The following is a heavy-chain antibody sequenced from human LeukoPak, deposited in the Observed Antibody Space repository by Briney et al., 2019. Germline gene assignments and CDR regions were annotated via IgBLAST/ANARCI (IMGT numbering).Heavy chain of an antibody. Sequence: GGSLRLSCAASGFTFSSYGMHWVRQAPGKGLEWVAVISYDGSNKYYADSVKGRFTISRDNSKNTLYLQMNSLRAEDTAVYYCATGEYYYGSGTTWWGQGTLVTVSS. V-gene: IGHV3-30*03. J-gene: IGHJ4*02. CDR1: GFTFSSYG. CDR2: ISYDGSNK. D-gene: IGHD3-10*01. CDR3: ATGEYYYGSGTTW.